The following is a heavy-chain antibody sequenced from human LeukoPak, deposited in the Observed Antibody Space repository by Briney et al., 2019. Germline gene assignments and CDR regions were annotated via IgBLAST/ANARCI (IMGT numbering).Heavy chain of an antibody. Sequence: PSETLSLTCTVSGGSTSSSSYYWGWIRQPPGKGLEWIGSIYYSGSTYYNPSLKSRVTISVDTSKNQFSLKLSSVTAADTAVYYCARLRSRRIVVVPAAPKPAKYYFDYWGQGTLVTVSS. J-gene: IGHJ4*02. CDR1: GGSTSSSSYY. CDR3: ARLRSRRIVVVPAAPKPAKYYFDY. D-gene: IGHD2-2*01. CDR2: IYYSGST. V-gene: IGHV4-39*01.